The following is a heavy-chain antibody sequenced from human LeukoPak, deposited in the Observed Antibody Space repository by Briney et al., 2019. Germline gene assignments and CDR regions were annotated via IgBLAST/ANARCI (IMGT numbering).Heavy chain of an antibody. Sequence: GGSLRLSCAASEFTFSSYSMNWVRQAPGKGLEWVSYITNSGNSKSYADSVKGRFTISRDNAKNSLYLQMNSLRAEDTAVYYCARGGEYYYDSSGYDAFDIWGQGTMVTVSP. D-gene: IGHD3-22*01. V-gene: IGHV3-48*04. CDR2: ITNSGNSK. CDR1: EFTFSSYS. CDR3: ARGGEYYYDSSGYDAFDI. J-gene: IGHJ3*02.